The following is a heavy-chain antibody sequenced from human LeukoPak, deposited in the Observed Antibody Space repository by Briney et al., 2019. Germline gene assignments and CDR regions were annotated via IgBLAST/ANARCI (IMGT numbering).Heavy chain of an antibody. V-gene: IGHV4-4*07. Sequence: PSETLSLTCTVSGGSIISNYWSWIRQSAGTGLEWIGRIYGSGITDYNPSLKSRVTMSLDTSRKQFSLRLTSVTAADTAVYYCAREWRYWGQGTLVTVSS. CDR1: GGSIISNY. CDR2: IYGSGIT. CDR3: AREWRY. J-gene: IGHJ4*02. D-gene: IGHD3-3*01.